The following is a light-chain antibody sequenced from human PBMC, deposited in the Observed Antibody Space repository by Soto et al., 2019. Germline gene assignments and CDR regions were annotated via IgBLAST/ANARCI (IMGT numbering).Light chain of an antibody. J-gene: IGKJ1*01. CDR1: QSVSSNY. V-gene: IGKV3-20*01. Sequence: EIVLTQSPGTLSLSPGKRATLSCRASQSVSSNYLAWYQQKPGQAPRLLIYGASGRATGISDRFSGSGSGTDFTLTISRLEPEDFAVYYCQQYGSSPQTFGQGTKVDIK. CDR2: GAS. CDR3: QQYGSSPQT.